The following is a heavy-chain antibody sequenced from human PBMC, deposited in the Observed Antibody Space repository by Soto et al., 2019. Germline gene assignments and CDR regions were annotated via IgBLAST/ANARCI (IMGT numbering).Heavy chain of an antibody. V-gene: IGHV1-69*08. J-gene: IGHJ4*02. CDR1: GGTFNTYT. Sequence: QVHLLQSGPEMKKPGSSVIVSCKASGGTFNTYTFSWVRRAPGQGLEWMGSIIPIFGTANYAPRFQGRLSITADQSATTTYMELTSLTSEDTAFYYCGRIPRYSFPTSGPLDNWGQGTLVTVSS. D-gene: IGHD5-18*01. CDR2: IIPIFGTA. CDR3: GRIPRYSFPTSGPLDN.